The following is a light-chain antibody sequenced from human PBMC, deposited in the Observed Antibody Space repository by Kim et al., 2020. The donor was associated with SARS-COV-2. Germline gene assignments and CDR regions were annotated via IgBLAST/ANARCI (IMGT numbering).Light chain of an antibody. CDR1: SSNIGSNT. CDR2: SNN. Sequence: GHGVTISCSGGSSNIGSNTLNWYQQLPGTAPKLLIYSNNQRPSGVPDRFSGSKSGTSASLAISGLRSEDEADYYCAAWDDSLNGWVFGGGTQLTVL. J-gene: IGLJ3*02. V-gene: IGLV1-44*01. CDR3: AAWDDSLNGWV.